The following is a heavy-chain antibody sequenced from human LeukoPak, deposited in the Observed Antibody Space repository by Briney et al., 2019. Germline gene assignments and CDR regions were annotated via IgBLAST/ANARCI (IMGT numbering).Heavy chain of an antibody. CDR3: AKALAMAGTFTFDI. CDR1: GFTFSSYG. CDR2: IGGSGGST. D-gene: IGHD6-19*01. Sequence: GGSLRLSCAASGFTFSSYGMSWVRQAPGKGLEWVSAIGGSGGSTYYADSVKGRFTISRDNSKNTLYLQMNSLRAEDTAVYYCAKALAMAGTFTFDIWGQGTLVTVSS. V-gene: IGHV3-23*01. J-gene: IGHJ3*02.